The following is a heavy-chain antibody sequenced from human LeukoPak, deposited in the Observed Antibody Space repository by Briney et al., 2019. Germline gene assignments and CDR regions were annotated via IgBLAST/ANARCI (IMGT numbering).Heavy chain of an antibody. J-gene: IGHJ6*03. Sequence: GGSLRLSCAASGFTFSSYWMSWIRQAPGKGLELVANIKQDGSERYYVDSVKGRFTISRDNAKNSLYLQMNSLRAEDTAVYYCAREDYYYYYYMDVWGKGTTVTVSS. V-gene: IGHV3-7*01. CDR2: IKQDGSER. CDR1: GFTFSSYW. CDR3: AREDYYYYYYMDV.